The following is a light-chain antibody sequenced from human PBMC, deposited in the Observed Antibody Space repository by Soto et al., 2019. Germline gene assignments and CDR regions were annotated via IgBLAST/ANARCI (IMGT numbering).Light chain of an antibody. CDR3: QQYGGSPWT. CDR1: QSVSSY. J-gene: IGKJ1*01. CDR2: GAS. V-gene: IGKV3-20*01. Sequence: EIVLTQSPATLSLSPGERATLSCRASQSVSSYLAWYQQKPGQAPRLLIYGASSRATGIPDRFSGSGSGTDVTLTISRLEPEDFAVYYCQQYGGSPWTFGQGTKVDIK.